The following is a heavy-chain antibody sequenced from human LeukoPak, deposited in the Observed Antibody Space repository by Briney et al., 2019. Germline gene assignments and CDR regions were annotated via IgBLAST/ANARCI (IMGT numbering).Heavy chain of an antibody. J-gene: IGHJ6*02. Sequence: PSETLSLTCTVSGGSISSGGHSWSWIRQPPGKGLEWIGYIYHSGSGSTYYNPSLKSRVTISIDKSKNQFSLKLNSVTAADTAVYYCARIKDFWSGPTLDVWGQGTTVTVSS. CDR1: GGSISSGGHS. V-gene: IGHV4-30-2*01. D-gene: IGHD3-3*01. CDR3: ARIKDFWSGPTLDV. CDR2: IYHSGSGST.